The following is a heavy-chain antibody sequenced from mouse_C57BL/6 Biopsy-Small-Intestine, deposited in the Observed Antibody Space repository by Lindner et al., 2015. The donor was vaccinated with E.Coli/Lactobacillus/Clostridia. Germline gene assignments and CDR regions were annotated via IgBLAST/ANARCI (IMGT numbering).Heavy chain of an antibody. V-gene: IGHV1-84*02. D-gene: IGHD3-2*02. CDR2: MNPKSGNT. CDR3: ATRGGYFYRSGDLSD. J-gene: IGHJ4*01. CDR1: GYTFTNYE. Sequence: SVKVSCKTSGYTFTNYEINWMRQATGQGLEWMGWMNPKSGNTGYAQKFQGRVTMTRDTSITTAYMELSSLRSEDTAVYYCATRGGYFYRSGDLSDWGQGTLVTVSS.